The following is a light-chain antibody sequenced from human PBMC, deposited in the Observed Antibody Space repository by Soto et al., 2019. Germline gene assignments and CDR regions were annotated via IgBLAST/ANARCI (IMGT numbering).Light chain of an antibody. Sequence: EIVLTQSPGTLSLSPGERATLTCRASQRVNSDYLAWYQQKPGQAPRLLIYAASNRATGIPDRFSGGGSGTDFTLTITRLEPEDFAVYYCQQNGSSPRTFGRGTKVEVK. CDR2: AAS. V-gene: IGKV3-20*01. CDR1: QRVNSDY. J-gene: IGKJ1*01. CDR3: QQNGSSPRT.